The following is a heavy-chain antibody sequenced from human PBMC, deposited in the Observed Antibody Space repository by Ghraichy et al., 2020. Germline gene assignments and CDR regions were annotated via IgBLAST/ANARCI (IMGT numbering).Heavy chain of an antibody. J-gene: IGHJ6*02. D-gene: IGHD4-23*01. V-gene: IGHV3-48*02. Sequence: GGSLRLSCVGSGFTFSSYSMNWVRQSPGKGLEFVSYITSSSRTISYADSVKGRVTISRDNAQNSLYLQMNSLSDEDTAVYYCARGSTVVRFFYYAGMAVWGQGTTVTVAS. CDR2: ITSSSRTI. CDR3: ARGSTVVRFFYYAGMAV. CDR1: GFTFSSYS.